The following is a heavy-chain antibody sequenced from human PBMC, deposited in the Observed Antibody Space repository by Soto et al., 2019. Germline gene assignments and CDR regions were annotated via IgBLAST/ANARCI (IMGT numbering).Heavy chain of an antibody. CDR2: ISSSSSYT. J-gene: IGHJ3*02. V-gene: IGHV3-11*06. CDR3: ARGGDDILTGYFVRGYAFDI. Sequence: QMQLVESGGGLVKPGGSLRLSCAASGFTFSDYYMRWIRQAPGKGLEWVSDISSSSSYTNYADSVKVRFTISRDNAKNLLYLQMNSLRAEDTAVYYCARGGDDILTGYFVRGYAFDIWGQGTMVTVSS. D-gene: IGHD3-9*01. CDR1: GFTFSDYY.